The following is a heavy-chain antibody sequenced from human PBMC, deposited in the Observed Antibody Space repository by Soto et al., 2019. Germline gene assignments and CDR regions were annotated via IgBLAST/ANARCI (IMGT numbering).Heavy chain of an antibody. D-gene: IGHD6-6*01. V-gene: IGHV4-59*01. Sequence: PSWTXSLTCSFSVCSIIVSYFGLIRQSPGKGLEWLGYVYYTGSTNYSPSLRSRVSISVDTSKNEFSLRLSSVTAADTAVYLCARSVAVHGAKIDYWGKGTQVTV. J-gene: IGHJ4*02. CDR3: ARSVAVHGAKIDY. CDR2: VYYTGST. CDR1: VCSIIVSY.